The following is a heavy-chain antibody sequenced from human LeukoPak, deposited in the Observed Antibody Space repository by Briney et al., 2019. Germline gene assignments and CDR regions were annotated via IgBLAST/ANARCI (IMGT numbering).Heavy chain of an antibody. J-gene: IGHJ4*02. CDR2: MSLDGSSI. Sequence: SLRLSCVASGFAFNTQAMHWVRQAPGKGLEWLAVMSLDGSSIYYADSVRGRCTISRDNSKNTLFLQMSSLRVEDTAVYYCARDRGKLRYLDLWGQGTLLTVST. CDR1: GFAFNTQA. D-gene: IGHD3-9*01. CDR3: ARDRGKLRYLDL. V-gene: IGHV3-30*15.